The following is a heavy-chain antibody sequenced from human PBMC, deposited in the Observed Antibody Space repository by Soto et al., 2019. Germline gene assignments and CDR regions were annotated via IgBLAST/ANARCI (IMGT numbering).Heavy chain of an antibody. CDR3: ARWLKGSDIGNYYYGMDV. V-gene: IGHV1-69*12. J-gene: IGHJ6*02. CDR2: IMPIFRAP. D-gene: IGHD3-22*01. CDR1: GGAFSDYA. Sequence: QVQLVQSGAEVKKPGSSVKVSCKASGGAFSDYAFSWVRQAPGQGLEWLGGIMPIFRAPDYAQKFQGRVTITADEFTRTAYMEMNSLRSEDRAVYYCARWLKGSDIGNYYYGMDVWGQGTTVTVS.